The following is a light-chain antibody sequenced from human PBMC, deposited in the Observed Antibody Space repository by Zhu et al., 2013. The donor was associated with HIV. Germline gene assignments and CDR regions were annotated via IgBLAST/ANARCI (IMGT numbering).Light chain of an antibody. CDR3: QQYGSSLT. V-gene: IGKV1-27*01. CDR1: QGIGKS. J-gene: IGKJ3*01. CDR2: AAS. Sequence: DIQMTQSPSTLSASVGDRVAITCRASQGIGKSLAWYQQRPGKVPELLIYAASTLQSGVPSRFSGSGSGTDFTLTISGLEPEDFAVYYCQQYGSSLTFGPGTKVDIK.